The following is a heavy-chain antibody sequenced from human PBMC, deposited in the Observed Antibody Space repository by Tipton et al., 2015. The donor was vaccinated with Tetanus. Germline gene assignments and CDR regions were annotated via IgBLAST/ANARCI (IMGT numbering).Heavy chain of an antibody. V-gene: IGHV4-39*01. CDR3: ARTADNWFDP. CDR2: IYYNGNM. CDR1: GGSISGSSYY. J-gene: IGHJ5*02. D-gene: IGHD2-21*02. Sequence: TLSLTCSVSGGSISGSSYYWSWIRQPPGKALEWIGSIYYNGNMLENPSLKGRVTLSLDKSKNQFSLNLTSVTAADTAVYYCARTADNWFDPWGQGILVTVSS.